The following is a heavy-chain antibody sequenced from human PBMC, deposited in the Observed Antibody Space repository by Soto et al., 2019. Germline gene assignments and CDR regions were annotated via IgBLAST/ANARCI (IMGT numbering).Heavy chain of an antibody. D-gene: IGHD3-3*01. Sequence: SVKVSCKASGGTFSSYAISWVRQAPGQGLEWMGGIIPIFGTANYAQKFQGRVTITADKSTSTAYMELSSLRSEDTAVYYCARRSITIFGVVIIAQEYHFDYWGQGTLVTVSS. CDR1: GGTFSSYA. CDR2: IIPIFGTA. V-gene: IGHV1-69*06. J-gene: IGHJ4*02. CDR3: ARRSITIFGVVIIAQEYHFDY.